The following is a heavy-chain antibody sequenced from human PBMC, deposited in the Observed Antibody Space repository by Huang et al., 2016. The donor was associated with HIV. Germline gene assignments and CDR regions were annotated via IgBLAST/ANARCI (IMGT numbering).Heavy chain of an antibody. J-gene: IGHJ4*02. V-gene: IGHV3-21*01. CDR1: GFSFSSYG. CDR2: ITSSSTYK. CDR3: ARGSPPPFSTD. Sequence: VQLVESGGGVVKPGGSLRPSCGASGFSFSSYGINWVRQAPGKGLGWVSSITSSSTYKYYADSVKGRFTISRDNAKNSLYLQMNSLRAEDTAVYYCARGSPPPFSTDWGQGTLVTVSS. D-gene: IGHD3-3*01.